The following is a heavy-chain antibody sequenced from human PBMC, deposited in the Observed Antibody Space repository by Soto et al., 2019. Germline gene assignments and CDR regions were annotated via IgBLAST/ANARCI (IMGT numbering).Heavy chain of an antibody. V-gene: IGHV3-23*01. CDR2: ISDSGGTT. CDR1: GFTFNNYA. J-gene: IGHJ4*02. D-gene: IGHD3-10*01. Sequence: EVQLLESGGGLVQPGGSLRLSCAASGFTFNNYAMSWVRQGPGKGLEWVSTISDSGGTTYHADSVKGRFTIFRDNSKNTLYLLMNSLRVEDTAAYYCARSGLASAVGDYWGQGTLVTVSS. CDR3: ARSGLASAVGDY.